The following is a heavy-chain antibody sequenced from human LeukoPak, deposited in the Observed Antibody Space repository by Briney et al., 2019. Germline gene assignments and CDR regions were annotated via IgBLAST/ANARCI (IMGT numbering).Heavy chain of an antibody. CDR3: ARERIAVAGTEFDY. Sequence: GASVKVSCKASGYTFTGYYMHWVRQAPGQGLEWMGWINPNSGGTNYAQKFQGRVTMTRDTSISTAYMELSRLRSDDTAVYYCARERIAVAGTEFDYWGQGTLVTVSS. D-gene: IGHD6-19*01. CDR1: GYTFTGYY. J-gene: IGHJ4*02. CDR2: INPNSGGT. V-gene: IGHV1-2*02.